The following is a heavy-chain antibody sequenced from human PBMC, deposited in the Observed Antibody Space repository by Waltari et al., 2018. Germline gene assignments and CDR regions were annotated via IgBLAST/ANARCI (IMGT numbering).Heavy chain of an antibody. V-gene: IGHV3-48*04. CDR3: ASLSSSSWYGDY. CDR1: GFTFSSYS. CDR2: ISSSSSTI. D-gene: IGHD6-13*01. J-gene: IGHJ4*02. Sequence: EVQLVESGGGLVQPGGSLRLSCAASGFTFSSYSMNWVRQAPGKGVELFSYISSSSSTIYYADSWKGRFTISRDNAKNSLYLQMNSLRAEDTAVYYCASLSSSSWYGDYWGQGTLVTVSS.